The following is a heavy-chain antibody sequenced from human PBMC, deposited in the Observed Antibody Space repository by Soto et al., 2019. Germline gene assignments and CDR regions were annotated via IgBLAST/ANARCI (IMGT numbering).Heavy chain of an antibody. Sequence: PSETLSLTCTVSGGSISSYYWSWIRQPPGKGLEWIGYIYYSGSTNYNPSLKSRVTISVDTSKNQFSLKLSSVTAADTAVYYCARNRRLDPLDIWGQGTMVPVSS. CDR2: IYYSGST. CDR3: ARNRRLDPLDI. V-gene: IGHV4-59*01. CDR1: GGSISSYY. J-gene: IGHJ3*02. D-gene: IGHD6-25*01.